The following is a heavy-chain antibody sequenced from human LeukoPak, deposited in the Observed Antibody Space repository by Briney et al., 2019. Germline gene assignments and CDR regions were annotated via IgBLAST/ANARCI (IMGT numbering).Heavy chain of an antibody. CDR2: ISYDGSNK. CDR1: GFTFSSYA. Sequence: GRSLRLSCAASGFTFSSYAMHWVRQAPGKGLEWVAVISYDGSNKYYADSVKGRFTISRDNSKNTLYLQMNSLRAEDTAVYCCARIAVAGIVNYYYGMDVWGQGTTVTVSS. CDR3: ARIAVAGIVNYYYGMDV. J-gene: IGHJ6*02. D-gene: IGHD6-19*01. V-gene: IGHV3-30-3*01.